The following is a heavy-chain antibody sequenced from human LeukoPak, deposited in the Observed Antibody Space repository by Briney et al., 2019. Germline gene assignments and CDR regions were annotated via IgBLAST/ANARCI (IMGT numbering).Heavy chain of an antibody. V-gene: IGHV3-23*01. Sequence: PGGSLRLSCAASGFIFNNYCLVWVRQAPGEGREWVSAISNDGGGTTYADFVKGRFSVSRDNSKNTLFLQMNSLRAEDTALYYCAKGSSGYFFDLWGQGTLVTVSS. J-gene: IGHJ4*02. CDR1: GFIFNNYC. D-gene: IGHD3-22*01. CDR2: ISNDGGGT. CDR3: AKGSSGYFFDL.